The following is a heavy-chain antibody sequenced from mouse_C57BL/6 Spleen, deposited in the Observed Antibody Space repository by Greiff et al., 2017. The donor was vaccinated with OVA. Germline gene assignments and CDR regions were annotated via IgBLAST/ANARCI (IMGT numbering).Heavy chain of an antibody. D-gene: IGHD2-4*01. V-gene: IGHV3-1*01. CDR1: GYSITSGYD. CDR3: VRGIYDYGFDY. CDR2: ISYSGST. J-gene: IGHJ2*01. Sequence: EVHLVESGPGMVKPSQSLSLTCTVTGYSITSGYDWHWIRHFPGNKLEWMGYISYSGSTNYNPSLKSRISITHDTSKNHFFLKLNSVTTEDTATYYCVRGIYDYGFDYWGQGTTLTVSS.